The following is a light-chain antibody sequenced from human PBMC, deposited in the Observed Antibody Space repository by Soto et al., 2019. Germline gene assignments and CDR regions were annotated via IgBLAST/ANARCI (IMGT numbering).Light chain of an antibody. CDR2: LGS. J-gene: IGKJ1*01. V-gene: IGKV2-28*01. Sequence: DIVLTQSPLSLPVTPGEPASITCRSSQSLLYSNGCNYLDWYLQKSGQSPQLLIYLGSNRASGVPDRFSGSGSGPDFALKISRVEAEDVGVYYCMQPLLPPWTFGQGTKVEIK. CDR3: MQPLLPPWT. CDR1: QSLLYSNGCNY.